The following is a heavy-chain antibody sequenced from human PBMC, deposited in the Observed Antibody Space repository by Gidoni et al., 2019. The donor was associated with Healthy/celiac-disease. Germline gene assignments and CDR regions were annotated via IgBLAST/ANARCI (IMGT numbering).Heavy chain of an antibody. J-gene: IGHJ4*02. CDR1: GGAFSGYY. D-gene: IGHD4-17*01. V-gene: IGHV4-34*01. Sequence: QVQLQQWGAGLLTPLQTLAITCAVSGGAFSGYYWSWIRQPPGKGLEWIGEINHSGSTNYNPSLKSRVTISVDTSKNQFSLKLSSVTAADTAVYYCARGQGTVTPFPFDYWGQGTLVTVSS. CDR3: ARGQGTVTPFPFDY. CDR2: INHSGST.